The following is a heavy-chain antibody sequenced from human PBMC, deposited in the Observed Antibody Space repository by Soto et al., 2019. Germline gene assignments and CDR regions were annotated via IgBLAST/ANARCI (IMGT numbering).Heavy chain of an antibody. CDR3: ARSVGDYYYGMDV. Sequence: SETLALTCTVSGASITTTSYHWGWIRQPPGKGLEWIGNFYYSGSTYYNPSLRSRVTISVDASKNQFSVKVSSVTATDTAVYYCARSVGDYYYGMDVWGQGTTVTVSS. V-gene: IGHV4-39*01. J-gene: IGHJ6*02. CDR2: FYYSGST. CDR1: GASITTTSYH. D-gene: IGHD1-26*01.